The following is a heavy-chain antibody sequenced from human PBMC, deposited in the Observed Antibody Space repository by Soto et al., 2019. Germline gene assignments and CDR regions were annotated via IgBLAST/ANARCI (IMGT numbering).Heavy chain of an antibody. V-gene: IGHV1-69*01. D-gene: IGHD4-4*01. CDR3: ARSNSVLGYFYYGMDV. Sequence: QVQLVQSGAEVKKPGSSGKVSCTSSGGTFSSYAYSWVRQAPGQGLEWMGGIIPVFGTATYAQNFQGRLTITADESTRTAYMELSSLRSEDTAVYYCARSNSVLGYFYYGMDVWGQGTTVTVSS. CDR1: GGTFSSYA. CDR2: IIPVFGTA. J-gene: IGHJ6*02.